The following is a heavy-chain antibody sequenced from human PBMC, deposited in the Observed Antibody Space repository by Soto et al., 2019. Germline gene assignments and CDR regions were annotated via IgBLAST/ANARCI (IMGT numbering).Heavy chain of an antibody. CDR2: TYWNDDK. J-gene: IGHJ3*02. V-gene: IGHV2-5*01. CDR3: VHRLWSFTMIVVVTTGGAFDI. Sequence: PTQNLTLTCTFSGFSLITSVVGVVWLSHPQGKALECLALTYWNDDKRYSPSLKSRLTITKYTSKNQVVLTMTNMDPVDTATYYCVHRLWSFTMIVVVTTGGAFDIWGQGTMVTVSS. D-gene: IGHD3-22*01. CDR1: GFSLITSVVG.